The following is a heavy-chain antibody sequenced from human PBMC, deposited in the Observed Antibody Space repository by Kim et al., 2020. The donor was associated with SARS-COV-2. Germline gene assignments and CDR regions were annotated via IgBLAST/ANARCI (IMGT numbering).Heavy chain of an antibody. CDR3: ARDGLLWFGELLQTRGRYYYGMDV. CDR2: ISSSSSYI. D-gene: IGHD3-10*01. V-gene: IGHV3-21*01. CDR1: GFTFSSYS. Sequence: GGSLRLSCAASGFTFSSYSMNWVRQAPGKGLEWVSSISSSSSYIYYADSVKGRFTISRDNAKNSLYLQMNSLRAEDTAVYYCARDGLLWFGELLQTRGRYYYGMDVWGQGTTVTVSS. J-gene: IGHJ6*02.